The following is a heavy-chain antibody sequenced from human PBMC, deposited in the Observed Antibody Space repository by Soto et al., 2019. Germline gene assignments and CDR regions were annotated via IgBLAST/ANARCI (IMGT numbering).Heavy chain of an antibody. CDR1: GFTFSSYA. J-gene: IGHJ4*02. V-gene: IGHV3-30-3*01. CDR3: ARARIVVVVAATIDY. Sequence: GGSLRLSCAASGFTFSSYAMHWVRQAPSKGLEWVAVISYDGSNKYYADSVKGRFTISRDNSKNTLYLQMNSLRAEDTAVYYCARARIVVVVAATIDYWGQGTLVTVSS. CDR2: ISYDGSNK. D-gene: IGHD2-15*01.